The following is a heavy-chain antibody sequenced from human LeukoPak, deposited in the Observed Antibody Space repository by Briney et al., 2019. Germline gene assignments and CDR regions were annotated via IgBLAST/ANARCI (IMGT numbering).Heavy chain of an antibody. CDR2: ISGSGGST. D-gene: IGHD2-15*01. Sequence: GGPLRLSCAASGFTFSSYAMSWVRQAPGKGLEWVSAISGSGGSTYYADSVKGRFTISRDNSKSTLYLQMNSLRAEDTAVYYCAKDTGGIVVVVAAHTFYYGMDVWGQGTTVTVSS. J-gene: IGHJ6*02. CDR1: GFTFSSYA. CDR3: AKDTGGIVVVVAAHTFYYGMDV. V-gene: IGHV3-23*01.